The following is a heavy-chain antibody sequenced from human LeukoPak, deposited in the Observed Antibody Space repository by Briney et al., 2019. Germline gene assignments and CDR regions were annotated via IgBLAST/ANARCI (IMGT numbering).Heavy chain of an antibody. J-gene: IGHJ5*02. CDR2: IYYSGST. V-gene: IGHV4-39*07. Sequence: SETLSLTCTVSGGSISSSSYYWAWIRQPPGKGLEWIGSIYYSGSTYNNPSLQSRVTISVDTSKNKFSLKLTSVTAADTAVYYCARETETDTSMVPYNWFDPWGQGTLVTVSS. CDR1: GGSISSSSYY. D-gene: IGHD5-18*01. CDR3: ARETETDTSMVPYNWFDP.